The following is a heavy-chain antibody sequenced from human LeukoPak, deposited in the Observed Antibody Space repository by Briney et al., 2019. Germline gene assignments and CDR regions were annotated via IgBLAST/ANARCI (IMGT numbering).Heavy chain of an antibody. CDR3: ARRVRLWTNDLYYYGTDV. CDR1: GGSFSGYY. D-gene: IGHD3-10*01. CDR2: INHSVIT. Sequence: SETVSLTCAVHGGSFSGYYWNWIRQPPGKGLEWIGEINHSVITNYNPSLKCRVTISVDTSKNKFSLKVRSVTAADSAVYYCARRVRLWTNDLYYYGTDVWGQGTTVTVSS. J-gene: IGHJ6*02. V-gene: IGHV4-34*01.